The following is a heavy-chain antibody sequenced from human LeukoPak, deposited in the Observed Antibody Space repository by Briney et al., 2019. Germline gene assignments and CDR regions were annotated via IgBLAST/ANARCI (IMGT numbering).Heavy chain of an antibody. J-gene: IGHJ6*02. CDR1: GFTFTSSA. CDR3: AAGTLGNAQENYLTILPRDGMDV. Sequence: SVKVSCKASGFTFTSSAMQWVRQARGQRLERIGWIVVGSGNTNYAQKFQERVTITRDMSTSTAYMELSSLRSEDTAVYYCAAGTLGNAQENYLTILPRDGMDVWGQGTTVTVSS. D-gene: IGHD3-9*01. CDR2: IVVGSGNT. V-gene: IGHV1-58*02.